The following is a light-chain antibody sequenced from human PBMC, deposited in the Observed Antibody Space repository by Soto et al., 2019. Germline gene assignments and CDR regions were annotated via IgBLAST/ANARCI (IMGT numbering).Light chain of an antibody. CDR1: ERISTW. CDR2: KAS. Sequence: DIQMTQSPATRSASVGDRVTITCRASERISTWLAWYQQKPGKAPNLLIYKASSLESGVPSRFSGSGSGTEFTLTISSLQSEDFAVYCCQQYNNWPPTFGQGTKVDI. V-gene: IGKV1-5*03. J-gene: IGKJ1*01. CDR3: QQYNNWPPT.